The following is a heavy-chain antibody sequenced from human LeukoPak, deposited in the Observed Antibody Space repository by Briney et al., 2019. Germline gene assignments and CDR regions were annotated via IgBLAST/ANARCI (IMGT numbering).Heavy chain of an antibody. V-gene: IGHV3-9*03. D-gene: IGHD3-22*01. CDR1: GFTFDDYA. CDR3: AKAFDYYDSSGRKNAFDI. CDR2: ISWNSGSI. J-gene: IGHJ3*02. Sequence: PGRSLRLSCAASGFTFDDYAMHWVRQAPGKGLGWVSGISWNSGSIGYADSVKGRFTISRDNAKNSLYLQMNSLRAEDMALYYCAKAFDYYDSSGRKNAFDIWGQGTMVTVSS.